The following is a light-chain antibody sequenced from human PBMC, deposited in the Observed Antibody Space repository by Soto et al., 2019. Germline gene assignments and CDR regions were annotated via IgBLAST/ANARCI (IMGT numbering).Light chain of an antibody. Sequence: EIVMTQSPATLSVSPGERATLSCRASQSVSSNLAWYQQTPGQAPRLLIYGASTRATGIPARFSGSGSGTEFALTISSLQSEDFAVYYCQQYNNWSRRTFGQGTKVDI. V-gene: IGKV3-15*01. CDR3: QQYNNWSRRT. CDR1: QSVSSN. CDR2: GAS. J-gene: IGKJ1*01.